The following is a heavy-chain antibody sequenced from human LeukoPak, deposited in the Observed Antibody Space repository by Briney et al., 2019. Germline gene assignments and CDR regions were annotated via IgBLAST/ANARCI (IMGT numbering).Heavy chain of an antibody. Sequence: SQTLSLTCTVSGGSISSGGYYWSWIRQPPGKGLEWIGYIYHGGSTYYNPSLKSRVTISVDRSKNQFSLKLSSVTAADTAVYYCARGTLLQLFDYWGQGTLVTVSS. CDR2: IYHGGST. D-gene: IGHD5-18*01. CDR3: ARGTLLQLFDY. V-gene: IGHV4-30-2*01. J-gene: IGHJ4*02. CDR1: GGSISSGGYY.